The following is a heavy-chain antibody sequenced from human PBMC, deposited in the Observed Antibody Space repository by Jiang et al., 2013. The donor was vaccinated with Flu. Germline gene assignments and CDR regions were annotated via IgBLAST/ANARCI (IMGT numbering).Heavy chain of an antibody. J-gene: IGHJ3*02. Sequence: SGAEVKKPGASVKVSCKASGYTFTNNYIHWVRQAPGQGLKWMGIISPSGGGTNYAQDFQGRVTMTRDTSTSTVYMELSSLRSDDTAVYFCARGQATVGRDAFDIWGQGTMVSVSS. CDR2: ISPSGGGT. CDR3: ARGQATVGRDAFDI. V-gene: IGHV1-46*01. CDR1: GYTFTNNY. D-gene: IGHD2-8*02.